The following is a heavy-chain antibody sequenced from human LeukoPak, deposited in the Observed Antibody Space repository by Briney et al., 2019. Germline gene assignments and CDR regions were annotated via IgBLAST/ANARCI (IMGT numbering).Heavy chain of an antibody. J-gene: IGHJ4*02. CDR3: AREKYYFDY. CDR1: GFTLSSYE. Sequence: GGSLRLSCAASGFTLSSYEMNWVRQAPGKGLEWVSYISSSGSTIYYADSVKGRFTISRDNAKNSLYLQMNSLRAEDTAVYYCAREKYYFDYWGQGTLVTVSS. V-gene: IGHV3-48*03. CDR2: ISSSGSTI.